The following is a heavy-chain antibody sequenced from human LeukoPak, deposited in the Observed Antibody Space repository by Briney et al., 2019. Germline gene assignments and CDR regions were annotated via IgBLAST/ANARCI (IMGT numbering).Heavy chain of an antibody. CDR2: IDPASGGT. V-gene: IGHV1-2*02. CDR1: GYTFSAHY. CDR3: ARVPGPYTTSRFDF. J-gene: IGHJ4*02. Sequence: GASVKVSCKTSGYTFSAHYLHWVRQAPGQRPEWVGRIDPASGGTHYAQKFQGRVTVTRDTSTTTVDMELSGLRSDDTAVYYCARVPGPYTTSRFDFWGQGTLVTVCS. D-gene: IGHD2-2*02.